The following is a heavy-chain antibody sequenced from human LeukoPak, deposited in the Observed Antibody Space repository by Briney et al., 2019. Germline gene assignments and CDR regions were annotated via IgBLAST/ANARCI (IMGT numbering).Heavy chain of an antibody. CDR1: GGSVSSGSYY. CDR2: IYYSGST. CDR3: ARVLRYYDSSGYYPLLDY. Sequence: SETLSLTCTVSGGSVSSGSYYWSWIRQPPGKGLEWIGYIYYSGSTNYNPSLKSRVTISVDTSKNQFSLKLSSVTAADTAVYYCARVLRYYDSSGYYPLLDYWGQGTLVTVSS. J-gene: IGHJ4*02. D-gene: IGHD3-22*01. V-gene: IGHV4-61*01.